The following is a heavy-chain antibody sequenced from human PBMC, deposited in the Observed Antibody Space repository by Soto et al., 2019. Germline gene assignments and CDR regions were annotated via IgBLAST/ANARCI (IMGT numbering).Heavy chain of an antibody. Sequence: ASVKVSCKTYGYDFTNYGINWVRQAPGQGLEWMGWISAYNGNIVYAQNFRGRATLTTDTSTGSAYMELRSLRSADTAVYYCARGRIILSVWNSTFWGQGPWVPVS. CDR1: GYDFTNYG. V-gene: IGHV1-18*01. CDR3: ARGRIILSVWNSTF. J-gene: IGHJ4*02. D-gene: IGHD1-7*01. CDR2: ISAYNGNI.